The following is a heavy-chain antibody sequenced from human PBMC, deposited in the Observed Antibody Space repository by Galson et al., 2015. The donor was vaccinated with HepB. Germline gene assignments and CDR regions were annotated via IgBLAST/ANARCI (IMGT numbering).Heavy chain of an antibody. CDR1: GGTFSSFT. J-gene: IGHJ4*02. V-gene: IGHV1-69*08. CDR3: GRDASESYGAIDF. CDR2: VIPILGSS. D-gene: IGHD5-18*01. Sequence: SVKVSCKASGGTFSSFTISWVRQAPGQGLEWMGRVIPILGSSIYTHKFEGVVSISADLSTSTAFLELTNLTSDDTAVYYCGRDASESYGAIDFWGQGTLVTVSS.